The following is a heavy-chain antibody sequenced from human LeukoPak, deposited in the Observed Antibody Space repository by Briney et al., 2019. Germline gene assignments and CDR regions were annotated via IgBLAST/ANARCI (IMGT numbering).Heavy chain of an antibody. CDR3: AKGPLRGTAAAIDY. CDR1: GFTFSSYS. V-gene: IGHV3-48*01. J-gene: IGHJ4*02. D-gene: IGHD2-2*01. CDR2: ISTSSSTSSTI. Sequence: GGSLRLSCAASGFTFSSYSMNWVRQAPGKGLEWVSYISTSSSTSSTIYYADSVKGRFTISRDNAKNSLYLQMNSLRAEDTAVYYCAKGPLRGTAAAIDYWGQGTLVTVSS.